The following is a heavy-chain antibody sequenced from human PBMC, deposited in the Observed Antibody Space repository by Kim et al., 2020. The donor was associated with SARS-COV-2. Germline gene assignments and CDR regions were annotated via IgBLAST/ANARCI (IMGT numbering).Heavy chain of an antibody. V-gene: IGHV3-30*01. Sequence: SVKGRFTISRDNSKNTLYLQMNSLRAEDTAVYYCARDMGDCSSTSCPNDYWGQGTLVTVSS. D-gene: IGHD2-2*01. J-gene: IGHJ4*02. CDR3: ARDMGDCSSTSCPNDY.